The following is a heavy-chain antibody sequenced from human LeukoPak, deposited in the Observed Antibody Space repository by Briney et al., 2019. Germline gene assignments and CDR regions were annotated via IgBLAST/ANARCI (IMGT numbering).Heavy chain of an antibody. CDR1: GYTFTSYG. CDR3: ATRPGSSWYGGFDY. CDR2: ISAYNGNT. J-gene: IGHJ4*02. Sequence: ASVKVSCKASGYTFTSYGISWVRQAPGQGLEWMGWISAYNGNTNYAQKLQGRVTMTTDTSTSTAYMELRSLRSDDTAVYYCATRPGSSWYGGFDYWGQGTLVTVSS. V-gene: IGHV1-18*01. D-gene: IGHD6-13*01.